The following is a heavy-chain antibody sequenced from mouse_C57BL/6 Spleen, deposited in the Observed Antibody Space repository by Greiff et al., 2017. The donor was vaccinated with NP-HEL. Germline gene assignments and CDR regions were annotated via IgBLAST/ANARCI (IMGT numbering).Heavy chain of an antibody. J-gene: IGHJ4*01. CDR3: ARGGLYDGYPLYAMDY. V-gene: IGHV1-63*01. CDR2: LYPGGVYT. CDR1: GYTFTNYW. D-gene: IGHD2-3*01. Sequence: QVHVKQSGAELVRPGTSVKMSCKASGYTFTNYWIGWAKQRPGHGLEWIGDLYPGGVYTNYNEKFKGKDKLTADKSSRTASMQFSSLTSEDSAIYYCARGGLYDGYPLYAMDYRGQGTSVTVSS.